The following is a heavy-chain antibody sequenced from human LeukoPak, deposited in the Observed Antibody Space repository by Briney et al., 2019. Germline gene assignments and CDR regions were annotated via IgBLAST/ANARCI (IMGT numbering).Heavy chain of an antibody. CDR3: AKTHPHSYYYDSSEFYAFDI. V-gene: IGHV3-23*01. CDR2: ISGSGGST. J-gene: IGHJ3*02. CDR1: GFTFSSYA. Sequence: PGGSLRLSCAASGFTFSSYAMSWVRQAPGKGLEWVSAISGSGGSTYYADSVKGRFTISRDNSKNTLYLQMNSLRAEDTAVYYCAKTHPHSYYYDSSEFYAFDIWGQGTMVTVSS. D-gene: IGHD3-22*01.